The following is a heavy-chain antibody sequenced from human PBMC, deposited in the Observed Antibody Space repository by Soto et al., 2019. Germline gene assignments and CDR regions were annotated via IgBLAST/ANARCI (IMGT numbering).Heavy chain of an antibody. J-gene: IGHJ4*02. Sequence: GASVKVSCKASGYTFTSYAMHWVRQAPGQRLEWMGWINAGNGNTKYSQKFQGRVTITRDTSASTAYMELSSLRSEGTAVYYCARAFIAVAGREYYFDYWGQGTLVTVSS. D-gene: IGHD6-19*01. CDR1: GYTFTSYA. CDR3: ARAFIAVAGREYYFDY. CDR2: INAGNGNT. V-gene: IGHV1-3*01.